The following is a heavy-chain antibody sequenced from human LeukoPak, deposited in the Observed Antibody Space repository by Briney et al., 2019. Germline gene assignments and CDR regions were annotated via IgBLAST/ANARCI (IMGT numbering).Heavy chain of an antibody. V-gene: IGHV3-7*01. CDR1: GLTFRSYW. D-gene: IGHD6-19*01. CDR2: INEDGSEQ. Sequence: SGGSLRLSCAGSGLTFRSYWLAWVRQAPGKGLEWVANINEDGSEQNYVDSVKDRFTISRDNGQNSMYLHMSSLRVEDTAVYYCARAGDFSGGWPNWGQGTLVTVSS. J-gene: IGHJ4*02. CDR3: ARAGDFSGGWPN.